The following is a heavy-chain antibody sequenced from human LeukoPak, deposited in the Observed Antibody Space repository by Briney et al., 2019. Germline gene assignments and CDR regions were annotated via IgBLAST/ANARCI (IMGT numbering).Heavy chain of an antibody. J-gene: IGHJ4*02. CDR2: INHSGST. CDR1: GGSFSGYY. V-gene: IGHV4-34*01. D-gene: IGHD3-22*01. Sequence: PETLSLTCAVYGGSFSGYYWSWIRQPPGKGLEWIGEINHSGSTNYNPSLKSRVTISVDTSKNQFSLKLSSVTAADTAVYYCARGPFYYYGSSGYEHWGQGTLVTVSS. CDR3: ARGPFYYYGSSGYEH.